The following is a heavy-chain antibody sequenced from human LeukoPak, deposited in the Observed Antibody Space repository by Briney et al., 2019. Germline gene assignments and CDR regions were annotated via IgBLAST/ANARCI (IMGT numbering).Heavy chain of an antibody. D-gene: IGHD3-10*01. CDR2: ISWNSGSI. CDR1: GFTFADYA. J-gene: IGHJ4*02. Sequence: GRSLRLSCAASGFTFADYAMHWVRQAPGKGLEWVSGISWNSGSIGYADSVKGRFTISRDNAKNSLYLQMNSLRAEDTALYYCAKDKRYYYGSGSSHFDYWGQGTLVTVSS. V-gene: IGHV3-9*01. CDR3: AKDKRYYYGSGSSHFDY.